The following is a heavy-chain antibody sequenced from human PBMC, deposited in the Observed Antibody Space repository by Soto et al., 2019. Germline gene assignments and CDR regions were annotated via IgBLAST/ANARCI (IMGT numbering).Heavy chain of an antibody. V-gene: IGHV3-23*01. CDR3: AKTNIADPTYFDY. J-gene: IGHJ4*02. Sequence: EVQLLESGGGLVQPGGSLRLSCAASGFTFSSYAMRWVRQAPGKGLEWVSAISGSGGSTYYADSVKGQFTISRNNSKNTLYLQMNSLRAEDTAGEYCAKTNIADPTYFDYWGQGTLVTVSS. CDR1: GFTFSSYA. CDR2: ISGSGGST. D-gene: IGHD6-13*01.